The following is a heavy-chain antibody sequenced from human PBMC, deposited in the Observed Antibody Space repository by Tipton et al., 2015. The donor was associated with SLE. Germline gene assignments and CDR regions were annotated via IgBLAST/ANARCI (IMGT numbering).Heavy chain of an antibody. CDR1: GLTFSAYW. J-gene: IGHJ3*02. D-gene: IGHD6-19*01. Sequence: SLRLSCVPSGLTFSAYWMTWVRQASGKGLEWVASMNQDGSEEYYVDSVKGRFSISRDNAENSLYLQMNSLRAEDTAVYYCATDASGWYESAFDIWGQGTMVTVSS. V-gene: IGHV3-7*03. CDR2: MNQDGSEE. CDR3: ATDASGWYESAFDI.